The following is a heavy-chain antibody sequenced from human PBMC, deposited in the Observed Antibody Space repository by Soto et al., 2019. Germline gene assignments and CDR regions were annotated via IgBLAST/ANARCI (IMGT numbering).Heavy chain of an antibody. Sequence: ASVKVSCKVSGYTLTELSMHWVRQAPGKGLEWMGGFDPEDGETIYAQKFQGRVTMTEDTSTDTAYMELSSLRSEDTAVYYCATTLLEWFSIDYWGQGTQVTVSS. D-gene: IGHD3-3*01. CDR1: GYTLTELS. CDR3: ATTLLEWFSIDY. V-gene: IGHV1-24*01. J-gene: IGHJ4*02. CDR2: FDPEDGET.